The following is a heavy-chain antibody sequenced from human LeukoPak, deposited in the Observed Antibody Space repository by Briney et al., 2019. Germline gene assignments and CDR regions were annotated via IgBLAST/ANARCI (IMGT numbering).Heavy chain of an antibody. V-gene: IGHV4-39*01. D-gene: IGHD1-1*01. Sequence: PSETLSLTCNVSGGSISSSTSYCWGWIPQPPVKGLDWIGRIYHSGESSYNPSLTGRPTISVDTSKNQFSLRLRSVTAADTAVYYCARHRAAQLSKFDFSGQGTLVTVSS. CDR1: GGSISSSTSYC. J-gene: IGHJ4*02. CDR2: IYHSGES. CDR3: ARHRAAQLSKFDF.